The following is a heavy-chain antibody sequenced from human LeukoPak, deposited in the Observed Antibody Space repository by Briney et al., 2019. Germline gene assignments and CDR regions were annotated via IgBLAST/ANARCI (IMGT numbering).Heavy chain of an antibody. V-gene: IGHV1-18*01. J-gene: IGHJ3*01. D-gene: IGHD3-10*01. CDR1: GYTFTNFG. Sequence: ASVKVPCKASGYTFTNFGVSWVRQAPGQGLEWMGWISAYSGKTNYAQKFQGRVTLTTDTSVSTAYMELRSLRSDDTAIHYCARDGELPHDGFDLWGQGTMVTVSS. CDR2: ISAYSGKT. CDR3: ARDGELPHDGFDL.